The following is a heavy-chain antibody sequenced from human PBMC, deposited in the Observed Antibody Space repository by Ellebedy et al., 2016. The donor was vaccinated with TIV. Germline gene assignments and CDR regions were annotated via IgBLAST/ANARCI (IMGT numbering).Heavy chain of an antibody. CDR2: FYSSRTT. CDR1: GGSISSYY. Sequence: MPSETLSLTCSVSGGSISSYYWSWIRQPPGRGLKWIGYFYSSRTTNYNPSLKSRVTISVYKSKKQFSLNLTSVTAADTALYYCARETRIAVAGGVQFDYWGQGILVTVSS. V-gene: IGHV4-59*01. J-gene: IGHJ4*02. CDR3: ARETRIAVAGGVQFDY. D-gene: IGHD6-19*01.